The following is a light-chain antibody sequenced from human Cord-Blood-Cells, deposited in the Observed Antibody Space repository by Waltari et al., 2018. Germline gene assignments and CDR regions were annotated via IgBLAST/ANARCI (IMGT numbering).Light chain of an antibody. J-gene: IGLJ3*02. CDR2: QDS. CDR1: QLGDKY. Sequence: SYELTQPPSVSVSPGQTASITCSGDQLGDKYACWYQQKPGQSPVLVIYQDSKRPSGIPERFSGSNSGNTATLTISETQAMDEADYYCQAWDSSTAVFGGGTKLTVL. CDR3: QAWDSSTAV. V-gene: IGLV3-1*01.